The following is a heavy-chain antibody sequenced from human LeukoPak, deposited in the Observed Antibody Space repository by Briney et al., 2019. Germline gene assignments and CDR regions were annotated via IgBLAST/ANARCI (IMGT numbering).Heavy chain of an antibody. D-gene: IGHD5-12*01. V-gene: IGHV4-39*01. CDR3: ARGAGGGLRLRPFDY. J-gene: IGHJ4*02. CDR2: IYYSGST. Sequence: PSETLSLTCDVSGGSVTSTNWWTWVRQPPGKGLEWIGSIYYSGSTYYNPSLKSRVTISVDTSKNQFSLKLSSVTAADTAVYYCARGAGGGLRLRPFDYWGQGTLVTVSS. CDR1: GGSVTSTNW.